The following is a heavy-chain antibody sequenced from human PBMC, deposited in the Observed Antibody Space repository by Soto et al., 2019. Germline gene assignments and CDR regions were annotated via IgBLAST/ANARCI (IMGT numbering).Heavy chain of an antibody. D-gene: IGHD6-6*01. V-gene: IGHV1-46*01. CDR1: GYTFTSYY. Sequence: ASVKVSCKASGYTFTSYYMHWVRQAPGQGLEWMGIINPSGGSTSYAQKLQGRVTMTRDTSTSTVYMELSSLRSEDTAVYYCAKKGSSRAEYFQHWGQGTLVTVSS. J-gene: IGHJ1*01. CDR2: INPSGGST. CDR3: AKKGSSRAEYFQH.